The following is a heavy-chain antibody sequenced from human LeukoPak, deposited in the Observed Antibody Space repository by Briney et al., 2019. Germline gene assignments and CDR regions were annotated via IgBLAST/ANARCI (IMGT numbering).Heavy chain of an antibody. CDR1: GYTFTSCY. D-gene: IGHD4-17*01. Sequence: ASVKVSCKASGYTFTSCYMHWVRQAPGQGLEWMGIINPSGGSTSYAQKFQGRVTMTRDTSASTVYMELSSLRSEDTAVYYCARDLGYGDPGVAYYFDYWGQGTLVTVSS. J-gene: IGHJ4*02. CDR3: ARDLGYGDPGVAYYFDY. CDR2: INPSGGST. V-gene: IGHV1-46*01.